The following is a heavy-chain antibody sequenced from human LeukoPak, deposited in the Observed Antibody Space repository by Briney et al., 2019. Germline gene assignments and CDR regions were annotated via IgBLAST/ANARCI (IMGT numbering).Heavy chain of an antibody. CDR3: ARELITMVRGVDYYYGMDV. V-gene: IGHV3-64D*06. CDR2: ISSNGGST. D-gene: IGHD3-10*01. J-gene: IGHJ6*02. CDR1: GFTFSSYA. Sequence: GGSLRLSCSASGFTFSSYAMHWVRQAPGKGLEYVSAISSNGGSTYYADSVKGRFTISRDNSKNTLYLQMSSLRAEDTAVYYCARELITMVRGVDYYYGMDVWGQGTTVTVSS.